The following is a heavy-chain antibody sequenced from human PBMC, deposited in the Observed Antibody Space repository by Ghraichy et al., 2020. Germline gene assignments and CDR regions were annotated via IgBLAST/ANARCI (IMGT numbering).Heavy chain of an antibody. Sequence: RGSLRLSCAASGFTFSSYWMHWVRQAPGKGLVWVSRINNDGSSTSYADSVKGRFTISRDNAKNTLYLQMNSLRAEDTAVYYCARDESSTSWYQRHDYWGQGTLVTVSS. CDR1: GFTFSSYW. CDR3: ARDESSTSWYQRHDY. D-gene: IGHD6-13*01. CDR2: INNDGSST. V-gene: IGHV3-74*01. J-gene: IGHJ4*02.